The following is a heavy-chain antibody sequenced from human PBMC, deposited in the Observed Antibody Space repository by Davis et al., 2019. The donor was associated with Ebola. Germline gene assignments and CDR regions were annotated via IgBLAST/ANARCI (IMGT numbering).Heavy chain of an antibody. CDR3: AKLGAAPGLYYFDY. V-gene: IGHV5-51*01. CDR2: IYPGDFDT. CDR1: GYSFSNYW. J-gene: IGHJ4*02. Sequence: GESLKISCEASGYSFSNYWIGWVRQMPGKGLEWMGIIYPGDFDTRYSPSFQGQVTISVDRSISTAYLQWSSLKASDTAMYYCAKLGAAPGLYYFDYWGQGTLVTVSS. D-gene: IGHD1-26*01.